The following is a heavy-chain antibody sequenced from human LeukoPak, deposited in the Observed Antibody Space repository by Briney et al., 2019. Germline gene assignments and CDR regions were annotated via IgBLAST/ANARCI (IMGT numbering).Heavy chain of an antibody. CDR2: IYHSGST. CDR3: ARVGGAVAGTGGAFDI. Sequence: SGTLSLTCAVSGGSISSSNWWSWVRQPPGKGLEWIGEIYHSGSTNYSPSLKSRVTISVGKSKNQFSLKLSSVTAADTAVYYCARVGGAVAGTGGAFDIWGQGTMVTVSS. J-gene: IGHJ3*02. V-gene: IGHV4-4*02. D-gene: IGHD6-19*01. CDR1: GGSISSSNW.